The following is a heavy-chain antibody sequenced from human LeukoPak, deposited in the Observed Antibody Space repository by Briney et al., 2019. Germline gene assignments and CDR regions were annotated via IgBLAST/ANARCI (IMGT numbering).Heavy chain of an antibody. V-gene: IGHV3-23*01. CDR2: IGSSGDIT. J-gene: IGHJ4*02. Sequence: GGSLRLSCAASGFTFSSYAMSWVRQAPGMGLEWVSSIGSSGDITYYADSVKGRFTISRDNSKNTLYLQMNSLRTEDTAVYYCARDIDNGDYVVYWGQGTLVTVSS. CDR1: GFTFSSYA. CDR3: ARDIDNGDYVVY. D-gene: IGHD4-17*01.